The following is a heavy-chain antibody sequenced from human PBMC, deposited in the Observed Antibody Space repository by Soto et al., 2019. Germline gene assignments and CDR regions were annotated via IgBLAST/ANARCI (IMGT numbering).Heavy chain of an antibody. CDR1: GFTFSSYW. V-gene: IGHV3-7*01. Sequence: EVQLVESGGGLVQPGGSVRLSCAASGFTFSSYWMSWVRQAPGKGLEWLANIKQDGSDIYSVDSVKGRFTISRDNARNTMYVQMNSLRPEDTAVYYCARLDIPLSDWSRRGLDVWGQGTTVTVSS. CDR2: IKQDGSDI. CDR3: ARLDIPLSDWSRRGLDV. D-gene: IGHD3-9*01. J-gene: IGHJ6*02.